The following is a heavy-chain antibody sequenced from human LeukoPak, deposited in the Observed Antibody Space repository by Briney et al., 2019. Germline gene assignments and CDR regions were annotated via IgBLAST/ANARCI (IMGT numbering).Heavy chain of an antibody. J-gene: IGHJ5*02. D-gene: IGHD6-13*01. CDR2: IYSGGST. CDR3: ARGIATAANEDRFDP. CDR1: GFTFSSYW. V-gene: IGHV3-53*01. Sequence: GGSLRLSCAASGFTFSSYWMSWVRQAPGKGLEWVSVIYSGGSTYYADSVKGRFTISRDNSKNTLYLQMNSLRAEDTAVYYCARGIATAANEDRFDPWGQGTLVTVSS.